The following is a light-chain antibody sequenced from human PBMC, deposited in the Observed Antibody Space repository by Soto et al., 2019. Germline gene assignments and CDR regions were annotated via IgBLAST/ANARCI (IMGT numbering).Light chain of an antibody. CDR2: AGS. CDR3: CSYAGSSTFFYV. Sequence: QSVLTHPASVSGSPGQSITISCTGTSSDVGSYNLVSWYQQHPGKAPNLMIYAGSKRPSGVSNRSSGSKSGNTASLTISGLQAEDEADYYCCSYAGSSTFFYVLGTGTKVTVL. J-gene: IGLJ1*01. CDR1: SSDVGSYNL. V-gene: IGLV2-23*03.